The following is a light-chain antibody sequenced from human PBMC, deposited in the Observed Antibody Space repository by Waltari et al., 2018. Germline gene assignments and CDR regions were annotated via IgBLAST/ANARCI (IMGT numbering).Light chain of an antibody. J-gene: IGKJ1*01. CDR3: QHHVRLPAT. CDR2: AAS. V-gene: IGKV3-20*01. Sequence: EIVLTQSPGTLSLSPGESATLSCRASQIISKYFAWYQQRPGQAPRLLIYAASNRSTGIPVRFSGGGSGTDFSLTISRLEPEDFAVYYCQHHVRLPATFGQGTKVEIK. CDR1: QIISKY.